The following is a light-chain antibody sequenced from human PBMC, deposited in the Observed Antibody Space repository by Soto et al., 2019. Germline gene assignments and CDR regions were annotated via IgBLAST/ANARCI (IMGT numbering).Light chain of an antibody. Sequence: VMTQSPATLSVSPGDRATLSCRASQSVSGNVAWYQQRPGQAPRLLFYDASTRATGLPARFSGSASGTEFTLTISGLQSEDFAIYYCQQYKDWPWTFGQGTKVEIK. J-gene: IGKJ1*01. CDR3: QQYKDWPWT. CDR2: DAS. V-gene: IGKV3-15*01. CDR1: QSVSGN.